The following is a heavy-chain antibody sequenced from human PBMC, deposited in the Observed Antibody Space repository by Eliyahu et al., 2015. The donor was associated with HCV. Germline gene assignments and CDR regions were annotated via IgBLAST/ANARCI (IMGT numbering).Heavy chain of an antibody. Sequence: QVQLIESGGGVVQPGGSLGLSGEASGFXFXNXGXPGVRQXPGKGLEWVAVIWNDGSNKYYVDSVKGRFTISRVNSNNTLYLQMNSLSAEDTAVYFCARGLEYCTDGVCYRPYFFDYWGQGTLVTVSS. D-gene: IGHD2-8*01. CDR1: GFXFXNXG. V-gene: IGHV3-33*01. J-gene: IGHJ4*02. CDR3: ARGLEYCTDGVCYRPYFFDY. CDR2: IWNDGSNK.